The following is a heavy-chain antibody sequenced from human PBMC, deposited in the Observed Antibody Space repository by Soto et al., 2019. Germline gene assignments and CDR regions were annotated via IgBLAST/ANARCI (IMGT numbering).Heavy chain of an antibody. D-gene: IGHD6-19*01. CDR2: IVVGSGNT. CDR3: AKDRGNIQWLAFDH. CDR1: GFTFTSSA. V-gene: IGHV1-58*02. J-gene: IGHJ4*02. Sequence: SVTVSCKATGFTFTSSAMQWVRQARGQRLEWIGWIVVGSGNTNYAQKFQERVTITRDMSTSTAYMELSSLRSEDTAVYYCAKDRGNIQWLAFDHWGQGALVTVSS.